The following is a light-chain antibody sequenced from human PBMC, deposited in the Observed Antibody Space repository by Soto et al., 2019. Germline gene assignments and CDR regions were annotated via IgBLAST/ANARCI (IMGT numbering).Light chain of an antibody. J-gene: IGKJ1*01. V-gene: IGKV1-5*01. CDR1: KSINNC. CDR3: QQCYIYWT. CDR2: DAS. Sequence: DFQMTQSPSTMSASVGHAVTITCRASKSINNCLAWYQQKRGKAPKLLISDASSLEPGVPSRFSGSGSGTEFTLSINSLQPDDFATYYCQQCYIYWTFGQGTKVDIK.